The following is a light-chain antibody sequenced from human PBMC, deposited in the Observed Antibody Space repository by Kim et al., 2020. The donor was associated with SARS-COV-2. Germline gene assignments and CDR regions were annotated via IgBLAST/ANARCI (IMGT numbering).Light chain of an antibody. J-gene: IGLJ2*01. V-gene: IGLV2-11*01. CDR1: SSDVGVHNY. CDR2: DVT. CDR3: CSYAVTSVL. Sequence: QSALTQPRSVSGSPGQSVTISCTGTSSDVGVHNYVSWYRQHPGKAPKLMIYDVTKRPSGVPDRFSGSKSGNTASLTISGLQAEDEADYYCCSYAVTSVLFGGGTQLTVL.